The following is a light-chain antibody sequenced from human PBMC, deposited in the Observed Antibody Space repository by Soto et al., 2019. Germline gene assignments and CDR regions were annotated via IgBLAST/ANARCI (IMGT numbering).Light chain of an antibody. CDR2: AES. CDR3: QQSYSTPFT. V-gene: IGKV1-39*01. J-gene: IGKJ3*01. Sequence: DIQMTQSPSSLSTSVGDRVPITCRASQSISSYLNWYQQKPGKAPELLIYAESSLQSGVPSRFSGSGSGTDFTLTISSLQPEDFSTYYCQQSYSTPFTFGPGTKVDIK. CDR1: QSISSY.